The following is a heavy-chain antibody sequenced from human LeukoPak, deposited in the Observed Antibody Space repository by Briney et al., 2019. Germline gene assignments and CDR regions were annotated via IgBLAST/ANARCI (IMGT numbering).Heavy chain of an antibody. CDR3: TRDRGKVLWFGEFFDY. CDR1: GFTFGEYA. J-gene: IGHJ4*02. V-gene: IGHV3-49*04. CDR2: IRSKAYGGTT. D-gene: IGHD3-10*01. Sequence: GGSLSLSCTPAGFTFGEYAMSWVRQAQGRGREWVGFIRSKAYGGTTEYAASVKGRFTIYRHDSKSITYLQMNSLKTEDTAVYYCTRDRGKVLWFGEFFDYWGQGTLVTVSS.